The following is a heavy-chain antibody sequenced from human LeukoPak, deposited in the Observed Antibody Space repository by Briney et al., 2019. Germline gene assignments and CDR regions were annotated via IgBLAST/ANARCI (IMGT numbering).Heavy chain of an antibody. J-gene: IGHJ4*02. V-gene: IGHV1-2*02. CDR3: ARIGDYYDSSGYYSYYFDY. CDR2: INPNSGGT. D-gene: IGHD3-22*01. Sequence: ASVKVSCKASGYTFTSYYMHWVRQAPGQGLEWMGWINPNSGGTNYAQKFQGRVTMTRDTSISTAYMELSRLRSDDTAVYYCARIGDYYDSSGYYSYYFDYWGQGTLVTVSS. CDR1: GYTFTSYY.